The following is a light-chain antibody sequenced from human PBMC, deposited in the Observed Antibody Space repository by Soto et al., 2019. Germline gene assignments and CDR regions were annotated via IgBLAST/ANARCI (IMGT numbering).Light chain of an antibody. J-gene: IGLJ2*01. Sequence: SYELTQPPSVSVAPGKTARFTCGGNNIGSKSVHWYQQRPGQAPVLVIYYDNDRPSGIPERFPGSNSGNTATLTISRVEAGDEADYYCQVWDTSSDHVVIGGGTKLTVL. CDR3: QVWDTSSDHVV. V-gene: IGLV3-21*04. CDR1: NIGSKS. CDR2: YDN.